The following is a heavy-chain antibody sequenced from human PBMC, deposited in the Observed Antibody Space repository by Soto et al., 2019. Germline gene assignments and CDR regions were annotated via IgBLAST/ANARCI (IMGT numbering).Heavy chain of an antibody. CDR1: GFTYSSCA. D-gene: IGHD2-8*02. J-gene: IGHJ4*02. Sequence: QVQLVESGGGVVQPGRSLRLSCSASGFTYSSCARHWVRQVPGKGLEWLAVVSHDGTLYPYADSVKGRFTISRDNSRKMLYLQMNSLRPDDTAVYYCVKARSDTWSFDYWGQGPLVTVS. CDR2: VSHDGTLY. CDR3: VKARSDTWSFDY. V-gene: IGHV3-30*18.